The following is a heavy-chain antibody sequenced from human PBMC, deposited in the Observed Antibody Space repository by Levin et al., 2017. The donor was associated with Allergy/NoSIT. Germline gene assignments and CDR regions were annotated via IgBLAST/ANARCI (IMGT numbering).Heavy chain of an antibody. D-gene: IGHD3-22*01. V-gene: IGHV3-23*01. CDR3: AKVPYFFDSGGSYYLEYFEH. CDR2: ISHRGGTT. Sequence: GGSLRLSCAASGFTFSDYAMSWVRQAPGKGLEWVASISHRGGTTFYADSVKGRLTISRDNSKSTLFLQMHSLRAEDTAVYYCAKVPYFFDSGGSYYLEYFEHWGQGTLVTVSS. J-gene: IGHJ1*01. CDR1: GFTFSDYA.